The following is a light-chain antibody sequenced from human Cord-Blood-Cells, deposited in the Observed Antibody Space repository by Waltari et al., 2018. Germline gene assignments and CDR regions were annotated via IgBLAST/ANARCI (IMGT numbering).Light chain of an antibody. CDR1: QSVSSN. CDR3: QQYNNWT. Sequence: EIVMKQSPATLSVSPGERATLSCRASQSVSSNLAWYQQTPGQAPRLLIYGASTRATGIPARFSGSGSGTEFTLTISSLQSEDFAVYYCQQYNNWTFGQGTKVEIK. V-gene: IGKV3-15*01. CDR2: GAS. J-gene: IGKJ1*01.